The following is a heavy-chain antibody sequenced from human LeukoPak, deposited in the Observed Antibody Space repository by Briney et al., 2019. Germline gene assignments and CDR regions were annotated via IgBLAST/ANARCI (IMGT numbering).Heavy chain of an antibody. J-gene: IGHJ4*02. Sequence: KSSDTLSLTCAVSGGSFSGYYWSGLRQPPGKGLEWVGEINHNPSLKSRVTMSVDTSNNQLSLKQNPVPTADQAVYYCAICIAVAIDYWGQGTPVTASS. D-gene: IGHD6-19*01. CDR3: AICIAVAIDY. CDR1: GGSFSGYY. CDR2: INHN. V-gene: IGHV4-34*03.